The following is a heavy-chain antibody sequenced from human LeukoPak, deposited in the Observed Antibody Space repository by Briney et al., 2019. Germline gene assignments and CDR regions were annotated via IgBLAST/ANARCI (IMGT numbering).Heavy chain of an antibody. CDR2: IYYSGST. V-gene: IGHV4-39*01. Sequence: SETLSLTCTVSGGSISSGDYYWNWIRQPPGKGLEWIGTIYYSGSTYYNPSLKSRVTTSVDTSKNQFSLKVTSVTAADTAVYYCANAVSSSYLFGSWGQGTLVTVSS. CDR1: GGSISSGDYY. D-gene: IGHD3-22*01. CDR3: ANAVSSSYLFGS. J-gene: IGHJ4*02.